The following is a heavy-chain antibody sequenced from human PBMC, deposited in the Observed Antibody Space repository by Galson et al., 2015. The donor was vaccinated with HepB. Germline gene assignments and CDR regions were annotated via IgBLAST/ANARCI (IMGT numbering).Heavy chain of an antibody. CDR3: AKSAYYYGSGSSSLADV. V-gene: IGHV3-30-3*02. Sequence: SLRLSCAASGFTFSNYAMHWVRQAPGKGLEWVAVLSYDGTNKYYADSVKGRFNISRDNSKNTLYLQMSSLRPEDTAMYFCAKSAYYYGSGSSSLADVWGKGTTVSVFS. CDR1: GFTFSNYA. D-gene: IGHD3-10*01. CDR2: LSYDGTNK. J-gene: IGHJ6*04.